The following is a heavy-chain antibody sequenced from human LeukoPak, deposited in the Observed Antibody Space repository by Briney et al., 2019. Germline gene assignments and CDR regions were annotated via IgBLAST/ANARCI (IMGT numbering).Heavy chain of an antibody. CDR3: ARSMYGEGRRIIDFDY. Sequence: PGGSLRLSCAASGFTFSDHYIDWVRQAPGKGLEWVARTRNKVNSYTTAYAASVTGRFTVSRDDSSNSVYLQMNSLKIEDTAVYYCARSMYGEGRRIIDFDYWGQGSVLTVSS. CDR1: GFTFSDHY. CDR2: TRNKVNSYTT. V-gene: IGHV3-72*01. D-gene: IGHD4/OR15-4a*01. J-gene: IGHJ4*02.